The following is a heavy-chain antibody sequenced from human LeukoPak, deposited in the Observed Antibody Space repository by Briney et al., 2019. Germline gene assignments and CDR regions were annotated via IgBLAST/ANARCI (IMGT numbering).Heavy chain of an antibody. Sequence: SETLSLTCTVSGGSISSGGYYWSWIRQPPGKGLEWIGYIYYSGSTYYNPSLKSRVTISVDTSKNQFSLKLSSVTAADTAVYYCARGVAIRQIHAFDIWGQGTMVTVSS. J-gene: IGHJ3*02. CDR1: GGSISSGGYY. D-gene: IGHD3-3*01. CDR3: ARGVAIRQIHAFDI. V-gene: IGHV4-30-4*01. CDR2: IYYSGST.